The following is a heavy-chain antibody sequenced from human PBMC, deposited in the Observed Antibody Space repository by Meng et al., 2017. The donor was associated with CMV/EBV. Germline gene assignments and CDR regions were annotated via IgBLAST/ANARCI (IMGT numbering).Heavy chain of an antibody. J-gene: IGHJ4*02. CDR1: GFTFSNAW. D-gene: IGHD3-3*01. CDR2: IKSKTDGGTT. CDR3: TTGGDYDFWDFDY. V-gene: IGHV3-15*01. Sequence: GESLKISCAASGFTFSNAWMSWVRQAPGKGLEWVGRIKSKTDGGTTDYAAPVKGRFTISRDDSKNTLYLQMNSLKTEDTAVYYCTTGGDYDFWDFDYWGQGPLVTVSS.